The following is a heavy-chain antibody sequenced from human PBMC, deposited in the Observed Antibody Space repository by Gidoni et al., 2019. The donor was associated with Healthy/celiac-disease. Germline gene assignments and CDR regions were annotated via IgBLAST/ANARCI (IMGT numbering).Heavy chain of an antibody. Sequence: QVQVVETGGGLVKPGGSLRRPCAASGFTLSDYYMSWIRQAPGKGLEWVSYVSSSGSTIYYADSVKGRFTISRDNAKNSLNLQMNILRAEDTAVYYCARDRAAAAGTSPFSDYWGQGTLVTVSS. CDR1: GFTLSDYY. CDR2: VSSSGSTI. CDR3: ARDRAAAAGTSPFSDY. D-gene: IGHD6-13*01. J-gene: IGHJ4*02. V-gene: IGHV3-11*01.